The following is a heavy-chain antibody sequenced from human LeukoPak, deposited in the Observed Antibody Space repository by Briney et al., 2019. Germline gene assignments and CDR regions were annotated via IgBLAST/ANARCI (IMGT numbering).Heavy chain of an antibody. V-gene: IGHV4-59*01. CDR1: GGSITNYY. CDR3: ARDIGTVAGQLGPYYYYYYGMDV. J-gene: IGHJ6*02. Sequence: SETLSLTCSVSGGSITNYYWSWIRQSPGKGLEWIGFIYNTGRTNYNPSLKSRVTISVDTSKNQFSLKLSSVTAADTAVYYCARDIGTVAGQLGPYYYYYYGMDVWGQGTTVTVSS. D-gene: IGHD6-19*01. CDR2: IYNTGRT.